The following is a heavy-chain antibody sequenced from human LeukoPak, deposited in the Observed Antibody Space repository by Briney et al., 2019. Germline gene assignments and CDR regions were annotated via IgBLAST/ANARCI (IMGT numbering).Heavy chain of an antibody. CDR1: GVSISSSNSY. CDR3: ARQRGWGFGSYFDY. CDR2: IYYSGST. J-gene: IGHJ4*02. V-gene: IGHV4-39*01. Sequence: SETLSLTCTVSGVSISSSNSYWGWIRQPPGKGLEWIGSIYYSGSTYYNPSLKSRVTISVDTSKNQFSVKMYSVTAADTAVFYCARQRGWGFGSYFDYWGRGTLVTVSS. D-gene: IGHD7-27*01.